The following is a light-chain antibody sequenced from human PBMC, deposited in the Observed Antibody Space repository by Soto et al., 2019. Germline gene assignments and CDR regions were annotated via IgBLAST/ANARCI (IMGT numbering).Light chain of an antibody. CDR3: HQYDIPPQT. CDR1: QRISSTY. CDR2: GAS. J-gene: IGKJ1*01. V-gene: IGKV3-20*01. Sequence: IVLTQSPGTLSLSPGERATLSCRASQRISSTYLAWYQQKPGRAPRLLLYGASRRATGIPDRFSGSGSGTDFTLTISRLEPEDFAVYYCHQYDIPPQTFGRGTRVEI.